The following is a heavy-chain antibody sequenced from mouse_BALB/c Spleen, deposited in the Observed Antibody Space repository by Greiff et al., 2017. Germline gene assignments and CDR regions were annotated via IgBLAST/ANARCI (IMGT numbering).Heavy chain of an antibody. J-gene: IGHJ1*01. Sequence: EVKLMESGGDLVKPGGSLKLSCAASGFTFSSYGMSWVRQTPDKRLEWVATISSGGSYTYYPDSVKGRFTISRDNAKNTLYLQMSSLKSEDTAMYYCARRGGYDGPYWYFDVWGAGTTVTVSS. CDR3: ARRGGYDGPYWYFDV. CDR1: GFTFSSYG. CDR2: ISSGGSYT. D-gene: IGHD2-3*01. V-gene: IGHV5-6*02.